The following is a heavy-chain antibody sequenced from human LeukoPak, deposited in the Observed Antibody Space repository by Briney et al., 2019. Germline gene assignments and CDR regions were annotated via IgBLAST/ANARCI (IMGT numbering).Heavy chain of an antibody. J-gene: IGHJ5*02. D-gene: IGHD3-10*01. CDR2: INHSGST. Sequence: SETLSLTCAVYGGSFSGYYWSWIRQPPGKGLEWIGEINHSGSTNYNPSLKSRVTISVDTSKNQFSLKLSSVTAADTAVYYWARVVTMVRGVIGWFDPWGQGTLVTVSS. V-gene: IGHV4-34*01. CDR3: ARVVTMVRGVIGWFDP. CDR1: GGSFSGYY.